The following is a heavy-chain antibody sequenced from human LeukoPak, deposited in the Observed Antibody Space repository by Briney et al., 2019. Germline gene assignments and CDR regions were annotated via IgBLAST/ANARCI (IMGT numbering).Heavy chain of an antibody. D-gene: IGHD4-23*01. V-gene: IGHV3-74*01. Sequence: GGSLRLSCAASGFTFSSYWMQWVRQAPGKGLVWVSRINSDGSSASYADSVKGRFTISRDNAKNTLFLQMNSLRAEDMAVYYCARHLTYGGWNSWGQGTLVTVSS. CDR3: ARHLTYGGWNS. CDR1: GFTFSSYW. CDR2: INSDGSSA. J-gene: IGHJ4*02.